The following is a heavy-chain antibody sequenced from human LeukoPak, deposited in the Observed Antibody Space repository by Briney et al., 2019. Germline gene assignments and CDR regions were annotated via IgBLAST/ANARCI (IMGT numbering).Heavy chain of an antibody. Sequence: GGSLRLSCAASGFDFSTYAMHWVRLTPGKGLEFVSAISKSGYDTSYGNDVKGRFTISRDNIKNTVDLEMGSLRVDDTGIYYCARIPEYWGQGTVVTVSS. J-gene: IGHJ1*01. CDR2: ISKSGYDT. V-gene: IGHV3-64*01. D-gene: IGHD2-2*01. CDR3: ARIPEY. CDR1: GFDFSTYA.